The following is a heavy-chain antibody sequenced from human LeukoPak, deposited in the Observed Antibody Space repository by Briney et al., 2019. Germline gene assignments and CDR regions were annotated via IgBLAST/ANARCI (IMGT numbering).Heavy chain of an antibody. CDR2: VSDSGIT. CDR3: ARTTPADFSSGWPYFDY. CDR1: AIMNYF. D-gene: IGHD6-19*01. Sequence: PSETLSLTCSVSAIMNYFWSWIRQPPAKALEWIAYVSDSGITNYDSSLRSRVTISVDSSKNQFSLKLSSVTAADTAVYYCARTTPADFSSGWPYFDYWGQGILVTVSS. V-gene: IGHV4-59*08. J-gene: IGHJ4*02.